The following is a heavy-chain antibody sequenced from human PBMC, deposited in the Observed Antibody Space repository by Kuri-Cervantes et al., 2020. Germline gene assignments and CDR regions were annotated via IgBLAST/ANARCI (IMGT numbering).Heavy chain of an antibody. J-gene: IGHJ4*02. CDR2: IYYSGST. V-gene: IGHV4-61*01. CDR3: ARISYYDSSGYLD. D-gene: IGHD3-22*01. CDR1: GGSISSGSYY. Sequence: SETLSLTCTVSGGSISSGSYYWSWIRQPPGKGLEWIGYIYYSGSTNYNPSLKSRVTISVDTSKNQFSLKLSSVTAADTAVYYCARISYYDSSGYLDWGQGTLVTVSS.